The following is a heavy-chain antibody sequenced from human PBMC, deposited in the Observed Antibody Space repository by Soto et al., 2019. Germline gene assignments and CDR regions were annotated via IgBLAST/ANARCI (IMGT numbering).Heavy chain of an antibody. CDR1: GFTVTNKY. V-gene: IGHV3-53*01. J-gene: IGHJ2*01. D-gene: IGHD4-17*01. CDR2: IYSGGAT. CDR3: ARVDYGDYGCYFDL. Sequence: EVRLVESGGGLIQPGGSLRLSCAASGFTVTNKYMTWVRQAPGKGLEWVSIIYSGGATSYADSVKGRFTTSRDNSKDILYLQMNSLRAEDTAVYYCARVDYGDYGCYFDLWGRCTLVTVSS.